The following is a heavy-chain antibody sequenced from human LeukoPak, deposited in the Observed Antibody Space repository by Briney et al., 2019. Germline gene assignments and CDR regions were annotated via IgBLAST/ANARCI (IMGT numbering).Heavy chain of an antibody. D-gene: IGHD1-14*01. V-gene: IGHV3-48*03. Sequence: PGGSLRLSCAASGFTLSSYEMNWVRQAPGKGLEWVSYISVSGSSIYYADSVKGRFTIPRDNAKNSLYLQMNSLRAEDTAVYYCARELPGPFDYWGQGTLVTVSS. J-gene: IGHJ4*02. CDR3: ARELPGPFDY. CDR2: ISVSGSSI. CDR1: GFTLSSYE.